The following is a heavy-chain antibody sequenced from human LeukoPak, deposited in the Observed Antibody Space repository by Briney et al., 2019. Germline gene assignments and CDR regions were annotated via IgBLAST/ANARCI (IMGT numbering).Heavy chain of an antibody. J-gene: IGHJ4*02. CDR2: VHSSGST. Sequence: PSETLSLTCTVSGGSMSSFFWSWIRQPPGKGLEWIGYVHSSGSTKYNPSLKSRLIISVDMPKNQFSLKLRSVSVADTAVYYCARLAPGNYDILTGDPKVVFDYWGQGALVTVSS. CDR1: GGSMSSFF. V-gene: IGHV4-59*01. CDR3: ARLAPGNYDILTGDPKVVFDY. D-gene: IGHD3-9*01.